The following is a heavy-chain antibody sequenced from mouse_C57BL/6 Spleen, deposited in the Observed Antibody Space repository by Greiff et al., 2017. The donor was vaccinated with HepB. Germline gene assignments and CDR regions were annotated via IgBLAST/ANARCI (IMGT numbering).Heavy chain of an antibody. V-gene: IGHV1-39*01. CDR2: ITPNYGTT. J-gene: IGHJ2*01. Sequence: LVESGPELVKPGASVKISCKASGYSFTDYNMNWVKQRNGKSLEWIGVITPNYGTTNYNQKFKGRATLTVDQATSTTYLQLNSLTSEDSAVYYCERSPYYYGSSGDYWGQGTTLTVSS. D-gene: IGHD1-1*01. CDR1: GYSFTDYN. CDR3: ERSPYYYGSSGDY.